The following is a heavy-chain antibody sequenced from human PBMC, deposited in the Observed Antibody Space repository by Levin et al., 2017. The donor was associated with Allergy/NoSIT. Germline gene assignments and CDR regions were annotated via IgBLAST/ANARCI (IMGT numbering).Heavy chain of an antibody. D-gene: IGHD2-8*01. CDR3: ARDLWTSCTNGVCYYIDY. V-gene: IGHV3-48*02. CDR2: ITGSSSTI. Sequence: GESLKISCAASGFTFSIYNMNWVRQAPGKGLEWVSSITGSSSTIYYADSVKGRFTVSRDNAKNSLYLQMNSLRDEDTAVYYCARDLWTSCTNGVCYYIDYWGQGTLVTVSS. CDR1: GFTFSIYN. J-gene: IGHJ4*02.